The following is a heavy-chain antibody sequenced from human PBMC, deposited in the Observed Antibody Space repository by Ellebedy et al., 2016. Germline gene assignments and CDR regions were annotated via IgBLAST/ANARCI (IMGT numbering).Heavy chain of an antibody. D-gene: IGHD3-22*01. CDR3: ARAPIDDSSGYFSTFFDY. V-gene: IGHV1-46*01. Sequence: ASVKVSXKASGYTFTSYYMHWVRQAPGQGLEWMGIINPSGGSTSYAQKFQGRVTMTRDTSTSTVYMELSSLRSEDTAVYYCARAPIDDSSGYFSTFFDYWGQGTLVTVSS. CDR1: GYTFTSYY. CDR2: INPSGGST. J-gene: IGHJ4*02.